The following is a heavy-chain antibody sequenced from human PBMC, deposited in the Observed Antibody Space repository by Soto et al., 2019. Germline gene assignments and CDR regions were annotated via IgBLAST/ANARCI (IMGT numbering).Heavy chain of an antibody. Sequence: QVQLQQWGAGLLKPSETLSLTCAVYGGSFSGYYWSWIRQPPGKGLEWIGEINHSGSTNYNPSLKSRVTISVDTSKNQFSLQLSSVTAADTAVYYCARERGVLLWFGELFRFDPWGQGTLVTVSS. CDR1: GGSFSGYY. CDR3: ARERGVLLWFGELFRFDP. CDR2: INHSGST. D-gene: IGHD3-10*01. V-gene: IGHV4-34*01. J-gene: IGHJ5*02.